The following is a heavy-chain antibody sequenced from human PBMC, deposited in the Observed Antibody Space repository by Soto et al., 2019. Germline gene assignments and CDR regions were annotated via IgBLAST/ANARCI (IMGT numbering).Heavy chain of an antibody. CDR1: GYTLTSYG. D-gene: IGHD3-9*01. Sequence: ASVKVSCTASGYTLTSYGISWVRQAPGQGLEWMGWISAYNGNTNYAQKLQGRVTMTTDTSTSTAYMELRSLRSDDTAVYYCAREPLRDILTGSLSPYFDYWGQGTLVTVSS. J-gene: IGHJ4*02. V-gene: IGHV1-18*01. CDR3: AREPLRDILTGSLSPYFDY. CDR2: ISAYNGNT.